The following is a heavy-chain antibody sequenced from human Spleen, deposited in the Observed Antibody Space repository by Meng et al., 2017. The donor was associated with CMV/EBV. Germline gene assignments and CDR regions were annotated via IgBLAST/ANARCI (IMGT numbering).Heavy chain of an antibody. CDR3: ATNQLLHYYYYGMDV. Sequence: ASVKVSCKASGYSFTNYGISWVRQAPGQELEWLGWMSTYNGNTNYAQKFQGRVTMITDTSTNTAYMELRSLRSEDTAVYYCATNQLLHYYYYGMDVWGQGTTVTVSS. V-gene: IGHV1-18*01. CDR2: MSTYNGNT. CDR1: GYSFTNYG. D-gene: IGHD2-15*01. J-gene: IGHJ6*02.